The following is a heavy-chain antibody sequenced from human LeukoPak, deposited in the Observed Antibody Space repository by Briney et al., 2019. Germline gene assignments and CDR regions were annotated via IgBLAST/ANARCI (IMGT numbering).Heavy chain of an antibody. Sequence: GGSLRLSCAVSGFTFSSYSMNWVRQAPGKGLEWVSYISTGSTTIYYADSVKGRFTISRDNAKNSLYLQMNGLRAEDTAVYYCARVGTITMVRPIDYWGQGTLVTVSS. CDR2: ISTGSTTI. CDR1: GFTFSSYS. D-gene: IGHD3-10*01. V-gene: IGHV3-48*01. CDR3: ARVGTITMVRPIDY. J-gene: IGHJ4*02.